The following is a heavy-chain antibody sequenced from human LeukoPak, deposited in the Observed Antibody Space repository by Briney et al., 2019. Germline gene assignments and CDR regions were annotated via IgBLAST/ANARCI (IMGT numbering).Heavy chain of an antibody. CDR1: GFTFDDYG. J-gene: IGHJ6*03. D-gene: IGHD3-16*01. CDR2: INWNGGST. V-gene: IGHV3-20*01. Sequence: GGSLRLSCAASGFTFDDYGMSWVRQAPGKGLEWVSGINWNGGSTGYADSVKGRFTISRDNAKNSLYLQMNSLRAEDTALYHCARALGVRGFLYYYYYYMDVWGKGTTVTVSS. CDR3: ARALGVRGFLYYYYYYMDV.